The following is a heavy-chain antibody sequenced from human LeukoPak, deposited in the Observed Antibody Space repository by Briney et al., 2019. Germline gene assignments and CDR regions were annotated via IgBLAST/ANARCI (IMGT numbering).Heavy chain of an antibody. J-gene: IGHJ4*02. CDR3: GGGGGGYHNS. V-gene: IGHV3-66*01. CDR2: IYSGGST. D-gene: IGHD5-12*01. Sequence: GGSLRLSCAASEFSVGSNYMTWVRQAPGKGLEWVSLIYSGGSTYYADSVKGRFTISRDNSKNTLYLQMNSLRAEDTAVCLCGGGGGGYHNSGGQGTLVTVSS. CDR1: EFSVGSNY.